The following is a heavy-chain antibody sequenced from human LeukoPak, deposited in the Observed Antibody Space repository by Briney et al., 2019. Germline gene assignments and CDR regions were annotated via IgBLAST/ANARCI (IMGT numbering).Heavy chain of an antibody. CDR3: ARGTKWELLGALTD. Sequence: KPSETLSLTCTVSGGSISSYYWNWIRQPAGKGLEWIGRIYTSGSTNYNPSLKSRVTMSVDTSKRLFSMKLNSVTAADTAVYYCARGTKWELLGALTDWGQGTLVTVSS. J-gene: IGHJ4*02. CDR2: IYTSGST. D-gene: IGHD1-26*01. CDR1: GGSISSYY. V-gene: IGHV4-4*07.